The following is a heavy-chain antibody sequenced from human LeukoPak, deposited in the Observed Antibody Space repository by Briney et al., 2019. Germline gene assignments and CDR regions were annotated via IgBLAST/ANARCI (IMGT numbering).Heavy chain of an antibody. Sequence: GGSLRLSCTASGFTFGGYAMSWVRQAPGKGLEWVGFIRSKAYGGTTEYAASVKGRFTISRDDSKSIAYLQMNSLKTEDTAVYYCTRAKYQLLYLSDYWGQGTLVTVSS. V-gene: IGHV3-49*04. J-gene: IGHJ4*02. D-gene: IGHD2-2*02. CDR1: GFTFGGYA. CDR2: IRSKAYGGTT. CDR3: TRAKYQLLYLSDY.